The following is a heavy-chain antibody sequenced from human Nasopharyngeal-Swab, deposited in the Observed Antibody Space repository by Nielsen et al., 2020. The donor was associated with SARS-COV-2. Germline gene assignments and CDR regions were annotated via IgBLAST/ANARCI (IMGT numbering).Heavy chain of an antibody. Sequence: VRQAPGKGLEWVAVISYDGSNKYYADSVKGRFTISRDNAKNSLYLQMNSLRAEDTALYYCARDPPYNWNTVGDYWGQGTLVTVSS. CDR3: ARDPPYNWNTVGDY. CDR2: ISYDGSNK. D-gene: IGHD1/OR15-1a*01. J-gene: IGHJ4*02. V-gene: IGHV3-30-3*01.